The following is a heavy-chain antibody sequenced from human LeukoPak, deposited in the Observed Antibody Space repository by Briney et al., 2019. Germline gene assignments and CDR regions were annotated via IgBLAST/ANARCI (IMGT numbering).Heavy chain of an antibody. V-gene: IGHV3-9*01. CDR3: ATEYCASSSCRFDS. CDR2: ISWNSGSI. J-gene: IGHJ4*02. Sequence: GGSLRLSCAASGFTFDDYAMHWVRQAPGKGLEWVSGISWNSGSIGYADSVKGRLTISRDNSKNTLYLQMNSLRGEDTAIYYCATEYCASSSCRFDSWGQGTLVTVSS. D-gene: IGHD2-2*01. CDR1: GFTFDDYA.